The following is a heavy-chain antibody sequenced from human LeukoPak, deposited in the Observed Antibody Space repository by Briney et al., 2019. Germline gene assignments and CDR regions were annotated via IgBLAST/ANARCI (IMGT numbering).Heavy chain of an antibody. CDR3: ATSQGPYVEMATFDY. Sequence: GASVKVSCKASGGTFSSYAISWVRQAPGQGLEWMGRIIPILGIANYAQKFQGRVTITADKSTSTAYMELSSLRSEDTAVYYCATSQGPYVEMATFDYWGQGTLVTVSS. J-gene: IGHJ4*02. CDR2: IIPILGIA. CDR1: GGTFSSYA. V-gene: IGHV1-69*04. D-gene: IGHD5-24*01.